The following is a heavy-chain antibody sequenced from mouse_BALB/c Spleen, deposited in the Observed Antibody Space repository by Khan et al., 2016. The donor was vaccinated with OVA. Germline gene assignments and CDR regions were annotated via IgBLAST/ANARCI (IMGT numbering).Heavy chain of an antibody. CDR1: GYSLTRYG. Sequence: QVQLKESGPGLVAPSQSLSITCTAYGYSLTRYGVHWVRQPPGKGLEWLGLIWAGGSTNYNWALMSRLSISIDNSKSLVFLIMNSLQTYDTALYYCARSRYLARYWGQGTTLTVSS. CDR3: ARSRYLARY. CDR2: IWAGGST. J-gene: IGHJ2*01. V-gene: IGHV2-9*02. D-gene: IGHD2-14*01.